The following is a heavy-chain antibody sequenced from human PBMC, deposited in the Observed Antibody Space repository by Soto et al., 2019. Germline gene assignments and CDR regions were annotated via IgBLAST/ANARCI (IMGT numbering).Heavy chain of an antibody. CDR3: ARGLGVLRYFDWLFNEFDY. CDR2: MNPNSGNT. D-gene: IGHD3-9*01. J-gene: IGHJ4*02. Sequence: GASVKVSCKASGYTFTSYDINWVRQATGQGLEWMGWMNPNSGNTGYAQKFQGRVTMTRNTSISTAYMELGSLRSEDTAVYYCARGLGVLRYFDWLFNEFDYWGQGNLVTVSS. CDR1: GYTFTSYD. V-gene: IGHV1-8*01.